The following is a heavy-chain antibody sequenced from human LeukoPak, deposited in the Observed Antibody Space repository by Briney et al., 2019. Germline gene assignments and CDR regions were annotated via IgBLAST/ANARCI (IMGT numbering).Heavy chain of an antibody. CDR3: AREWLLGRFGY. CDR1: GFTFSSYW. V-gene: IGHV3-7*01. J-gene: IGHJ4*02. Sequence: GGSLRLSCAASGFTFSSYWMSWVRQAPGKGLEWVANIKQDGSEKYYVDSVKGRSTISRDNAKNSLYLQMNSLRAEDTAVYYCAREWLLGRFGYWGQGTLVTVSS. D-gene: IGHD3-22*01. CDR2: IKQDGSEK.